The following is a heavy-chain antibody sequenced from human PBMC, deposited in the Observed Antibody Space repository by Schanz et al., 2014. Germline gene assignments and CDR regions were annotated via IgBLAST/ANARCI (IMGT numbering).Heavy chain of an antibody. Sequence: EGQLAESGGGLVQPGGSLRLSCAVSGFTVSSNHMSWVRQAPGKGLEWVSVIYSGIGAYYADSVKDRFTISRDNSKNTLYLQMNSLRAEDTAVYYCAKDPSHGDYDYYFDYWGQGTLVNVSS. CDR2: IYSGIGA. D-gene: IGHD3-22*01. CDR1: GFTVSSNH. V-gene: IGHV3-66*01. J-gene: IGHJ4*02. CDR3: AKDPSHGDYDYYFDY.